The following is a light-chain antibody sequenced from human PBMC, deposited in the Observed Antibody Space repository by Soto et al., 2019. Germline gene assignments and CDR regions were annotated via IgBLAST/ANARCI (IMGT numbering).Light chain of an antibody. J-gene: IGLJ1*01. Sequence: QSVLTQPPSASGTPGQRVTISCSGSSYNIGSNYVYWYQQLPGTAPKLLIYRNNQRPSGVPDRFSGSKSGTSASLAISGLRSEDDADYYCAAWDDSLSGHYVFGTGTKVPVL. V-gene: IGLV1-47*01. CDR1: SYNIGSNY. CDR2: RNN. CDR3: AAWDDSLSGHYV.